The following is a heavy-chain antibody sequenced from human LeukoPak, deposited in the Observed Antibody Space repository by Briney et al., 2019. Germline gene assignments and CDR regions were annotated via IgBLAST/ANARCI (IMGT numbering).Heavy chain of an antibody. CDR2: INGDGSNT. J-gene: IGHJ4*02. V-gene: IGHV3-74*01. CDR1: GFTFSTYW. CDR3: LGYDSSGYYHY. D-gene: IGHD3-22*01. Sequence: PGGSLRLSRAASGFTFSTYWMHWVRQAPGKGLVWVSRINGDGSNTGYADSVKGRFTISRDNAKNTLYLQMSSLRAEDTAVYYCLGYDSSGYYHYWGQGTLVTVSS.